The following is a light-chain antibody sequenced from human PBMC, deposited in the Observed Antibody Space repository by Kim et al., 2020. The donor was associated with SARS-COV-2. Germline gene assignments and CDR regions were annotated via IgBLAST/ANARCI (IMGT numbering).Light chain of an antibody. CDR2: AAS. Sequence: DIQMTQSPSSLSASVGDRVTITCRASQSVSSYLNWYQQKPGKAPNLLIYAASSLQSGVPSRFSGDGSVTEFTLTISNVQSEDFATYYCHQNYSFPYTFGQGTKLEI. V-gene: IGKV1-39*01. J-gene: IGKJ2*01. CDR1: QSVSSY. CDR3: HQNYSFPYT.